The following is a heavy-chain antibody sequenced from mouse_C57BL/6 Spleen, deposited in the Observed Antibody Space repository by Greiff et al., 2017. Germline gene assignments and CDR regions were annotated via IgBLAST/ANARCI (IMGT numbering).Heavy chain of an antibody. V-gene: IGHV1-82*01. CDR1: GYAFSSSW. D-gene: IGHD2-4*01. CDR2: IYPGDGDT. CDR3: ARIYYDYYYAMDY. Sequence: VQLQQSGPELVKPGASVKISCKASGYAFSSSWMNWVKQRPGKGLVWIGRIYPGDGDTNYNGKFKGKATLTADKSSSTAYMQLSSLTSEDSAVYFCARIYYDYYYAMDYWGQGTSVTVSS. J-gene: IGHJ4*01.